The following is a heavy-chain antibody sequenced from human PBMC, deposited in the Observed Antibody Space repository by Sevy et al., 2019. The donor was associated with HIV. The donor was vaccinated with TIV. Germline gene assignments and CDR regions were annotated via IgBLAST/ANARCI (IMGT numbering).Heavy chain of an antibody. CDR3: AREPSLLYGSGSYPAY. Sequence: GSLRLSCAASGFTFSSYGMHWVRQAPGKGLEWVAVIWYDGSNKYYADSVKGRFTISRDNSKNTLYLQMNSLRAEDTAVYYCAREPSLLYGSGSYPAYWGQGTLVTVSS. J-gene: IGHJ4*02. CDR2: IWYDGSNK. D-gene: IGHD3-10*01. V-gene: IGHV3-33*01. CDR1: GFTFSSYG.